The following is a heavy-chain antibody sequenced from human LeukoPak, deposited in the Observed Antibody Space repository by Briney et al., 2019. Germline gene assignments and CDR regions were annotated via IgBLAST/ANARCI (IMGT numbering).Heavy chain of an antibody. D-gene: IGHD4-17*01. Sequence: SETLSLTCTVSGGSIGSYYWSWIRQPAGKGLEWIGRIYTSGSTNYNPSLKSRVTMSVDTSKNQFSLKLSSVTAADTAVYYCAGEKGLSTVTYDKAFDIWGQGTMVTVSS. V-gene: IGHV4-4*07. CDR1: GGSIGSYY. J-gene: IGHJ3*02. CDR3: AGEKGLSTVTYDKAFDI. CDR2: IYTSGST.